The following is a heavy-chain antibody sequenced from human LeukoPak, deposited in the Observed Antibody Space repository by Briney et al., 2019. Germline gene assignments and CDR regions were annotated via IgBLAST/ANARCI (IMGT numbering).Heavy chain of an antibody. CDR3: ARKGWRGYYGEY. CDR2: ISSSSSYI. J-gene: IGHJ4*02. Sequence: GGSLRLSCAASGFTFSSYSMNWVRQAPGKGLEWVSSISSSSSYIYYADSVKGRFTISRDNAKNSLYLQMNSLRAEDTAVYYCARKGWRGYYGEYWGQGTLVTVSS. D-gene: IGHD3-3*01. CDR1: GFTFSSYS. V-gene: IGHV3-21*01.